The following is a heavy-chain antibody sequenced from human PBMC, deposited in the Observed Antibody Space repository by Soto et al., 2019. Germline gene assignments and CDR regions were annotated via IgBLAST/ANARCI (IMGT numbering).Heavy chain of an antibody. V-gene: IGHV3-9*01. D-gene: IGHD3-16*02. J-gene: IGHJ4*02. CDR3: AKVPYDYIWESYRTYFFDY. Sequence: EVQLVESGGGLVQPGRSLRLSCAASGFTFDDYAMHWVRQPPGKGLEWVSGISWNGGSIGYADSVKGRFTISRDNAKNSLYLQMNSLRGEDTALYYCAKVPYDYIWESYRTYFFDYWGQGTLVTVSS. CDR2: ISWNGGSI. CDR1: GFTFDDYA.